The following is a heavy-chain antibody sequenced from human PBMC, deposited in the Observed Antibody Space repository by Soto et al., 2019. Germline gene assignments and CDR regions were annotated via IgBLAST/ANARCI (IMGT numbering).Heavy chain of an antibody. CDR3: ARDLNWNYSAYYYYGMDV. CDR2: ISAYNGNT. D-gene: IGHD1-7*01. J-gene: IGHJ6*02. Sequence: GASVKVSCKASGYTFTSYGISWVRQAPGQGLEWMGWISAYNGNTNYAQKLQGRVTMTTDTSTSTAYMELRSLRSDDTAVYYCARDLNWNYSAYYYYGMDVWGQGTTVTVSS. V-gene: IGHV1-18*04. CDR1: GYTFTSYG.